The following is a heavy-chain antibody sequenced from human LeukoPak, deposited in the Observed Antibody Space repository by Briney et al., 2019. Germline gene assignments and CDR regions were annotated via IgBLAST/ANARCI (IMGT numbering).Heavy chain of an antibody. CDR2: INHSGST. Sequence: SETLSLTCAVYGGSFSGYYWSWIRQPPGKGLEWIGEINHSGSTNYNPSLKSQVTISVDTSKNQFSLKLSSVTAADTAVYYCARGHSTRIIAVAAPGDYFDYWGQGTLVTVSS. CDR3: ARGHSTRIIAVAAPGDYFDY. J-gene: IGHJ4*02. CDR1: GGSFSGYY. V-gene: IGHV4-34*01. D-gene: IGHD6-19*01.